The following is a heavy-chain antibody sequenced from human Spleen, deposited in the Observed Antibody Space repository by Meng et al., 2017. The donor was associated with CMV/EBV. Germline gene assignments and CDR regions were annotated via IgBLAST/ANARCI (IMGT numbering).Heavy chain of an antibody. J-gene: IGHJ4*02. CDR2: ISAYNGNT. Sequence: ASVKVSCKASGGTFSSYTISWVRQAPGQGLEWMGWISAYNGNTNYAQKLQGRVTMTTDTSTSTAYMELRSLRSDDTAVYYCARAGGYCSTTSCGLFDYWGQGTLVTVSS. V-gene: IGHV1-18*01. CDR3: ARAGGYCSTTSCGLFDY. D-gene: IGHD2-2*01. CDR1: GGTFSSYT.